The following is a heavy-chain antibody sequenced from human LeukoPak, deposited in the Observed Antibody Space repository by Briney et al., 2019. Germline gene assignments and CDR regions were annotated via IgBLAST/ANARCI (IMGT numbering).Heavy chain of an antibody. CDR2: ISGDGGST. J-gene: IGHJ4*02. CDR1: GFTFDDYA. D-gene: IGHD5-18*01. CDR3: ARDLHSYGY. Sequence: GGSLRLSCAASGFTFDDYAMHWVRQAPGKGLEWVSLISGDGGSTYYADSVKGRFTISRDNAKNSLYLQMNSLRAEDTAVYYCARDLHSYGYWGQGTLVTVSS. V-gene: IGHV3-43*02.